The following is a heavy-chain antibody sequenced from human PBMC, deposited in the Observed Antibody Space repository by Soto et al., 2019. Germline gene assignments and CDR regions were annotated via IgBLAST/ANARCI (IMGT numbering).Heavy chain of an antibody. D-gene: IGHD1-20*01. Sequence: PSETLALTCAFSGGCVRGRWYLCWVRHPPGKGLEWIGTIYYTGYTYYNLSLKSRVTISVDTSKDQFSLRLSSVTAADTAVYFCPKSGIATQWYLDLWGRGTMVTGSS. V-gene: IGHV4-39*01. CDR3: PKSGIATQWYLDL. CDR2: IYYTGYT. J-gene: IGHJ2*01. CDR1: GGCVRGRWYL.